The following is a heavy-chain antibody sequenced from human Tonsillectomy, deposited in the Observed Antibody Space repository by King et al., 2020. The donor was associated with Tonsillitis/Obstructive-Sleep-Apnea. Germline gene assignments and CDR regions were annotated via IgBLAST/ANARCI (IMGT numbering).Heavy chain of an antibody. CDR1: GFTFNNFA. CDR2: ISGSGDKT. V-gene: IGHV3-23*04. Sequence: VQLVESGGDLVHPGGSLRLSCAASGFTFNNFAMSWARQAPGKGLEWVSDISGSGDKTYYADSVKGRFTISRDNSKNTVFLQLRSLRGEDTAVYYCATSGGNFDYWGQGTLVTVSS. CDR3: ATSGGNFDY. J-gene: IGHJ4*02. D-gene: IGHD4-23*01.